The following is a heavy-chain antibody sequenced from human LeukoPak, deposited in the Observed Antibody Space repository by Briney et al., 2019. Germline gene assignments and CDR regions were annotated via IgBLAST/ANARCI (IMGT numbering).Heavy chain of an antibody. D-gene: IGHD3-10*02. CDR1: GFTFTSYG. Sequence: GGSLRLSCAASGFTFTSYGMHWVRQAPGKGLEWVAHIRFDESDKYYADSVKGRFTISRDTSRNTVYLQMNSLRGEDTAVYYCAELGITMIGGVWGKGTTVTISS. CDR2: IRFDESDK. V-gene: IGHV3-30*02. J-gene: IGHJ6*04. CDR3: AELGITMIGGV.